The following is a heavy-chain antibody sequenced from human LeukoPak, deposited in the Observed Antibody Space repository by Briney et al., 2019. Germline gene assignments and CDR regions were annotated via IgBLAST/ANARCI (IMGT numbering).Heavy chain of an antibody. CDR2: IHYNGKN. J-gene: IGHJ4*02. V-gene: IGHV4-59*08. D-gene: IGHD5-18*01. Sequence: SETLSLTCIVSVDSISSYYWTWVRQPPGKGLEWNGYIHYNGKNSSNPSLKSRVTISLDTSKSQFSLKLTSVTAEDTAVYYCARLHKVDTTMDSYYFDSWGQGTLVTVSS. CDR3: ARLHKVDTTMDSYYFDS. CDR1: VDSISSYY.